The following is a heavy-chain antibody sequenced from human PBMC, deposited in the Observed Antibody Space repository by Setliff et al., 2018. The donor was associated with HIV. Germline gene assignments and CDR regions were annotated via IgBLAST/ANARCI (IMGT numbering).Heavy chain of an antibody. CDR2: IKQDGSEN. CDR1: GFTFSSRW. V-gene: IGHV3-7*01. Sequence: GWSLRLSCAASGFTFSSRWMTWVRQAPGKGLEWVANIKQDGSENYFVDSVKGRFTISRDNTRSSLFLHMDSLTAEDTAVYYCAREALSRDGYSYFDYWGQGTLVTSP. CDR3: AREALSRDGYSYFDY. D-gene: IGHD5-12*01. J-gene: IGHJ4*02.